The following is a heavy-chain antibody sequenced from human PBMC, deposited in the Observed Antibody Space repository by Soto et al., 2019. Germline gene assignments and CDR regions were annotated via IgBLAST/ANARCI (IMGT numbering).Heavy chain of an antibody. V-gene: IGHV3-23*01. Sequence: GGSLRLSCATSGFSFGVYGMRWVRQAPGKGLEWVAGISAGGDLTYYTDSVKGRFTVSRDNSKNTLYLQMDSLRAEDTALYYCAKTKYSGSSKYIDCWGQGNPVTVSS. CDR3: AKTKYSGSSKYIDC. D-gene: IGHD1-26*01. CDR2: ISAGGDLT. CDR1: GFSFGVYG. J-gene: IGHJ4*02.